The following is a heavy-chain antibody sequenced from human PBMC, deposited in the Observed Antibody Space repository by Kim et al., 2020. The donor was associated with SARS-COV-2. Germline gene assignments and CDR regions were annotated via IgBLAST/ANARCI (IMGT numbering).Heavy chain of an antibody. CDR1: EFTFSSYS. D-gene: IGHD3-22*01. Sequence: GGSLRLSCAASEFTFSSYSMTWVRQAPGKGLEWVSYINGNSAIIHYADSVKGRFTISRDNAKNSLFLQMNSLRADDTAVYYCVRAGHYDSSGYLRDFDYWGQGTMVTVSS. CDR2: INGNSAII. J-gene: IGHJ4*02. CDR3: VRAGHYDSSGYLRDFDY. V-gene: IGHV3-48*04.